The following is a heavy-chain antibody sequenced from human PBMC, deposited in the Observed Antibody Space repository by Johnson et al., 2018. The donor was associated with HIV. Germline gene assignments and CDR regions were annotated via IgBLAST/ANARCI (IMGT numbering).Heavy chain of an antibody. J-gene: IGHJ3*01. CDR2: INWNGGST. CDR3: ARGSRYTYDNDDAYLLHAFDF. V-gene: IGHV3-20*04. CDR1: GFTFDDYG. Sequence: VQLVESGGDVVQPGGSLRLSCVASGFTFDDYGMSWVRQAPGKGLEWVSGINWNGGSTGYADSVKGRFTISRDNAKNTLYLQMNSLRVEDTAVYYCARGSRYTYDNDDAYLLHAFDFWGQGTMVTVSS. D-gene: IGHD3-22*01.